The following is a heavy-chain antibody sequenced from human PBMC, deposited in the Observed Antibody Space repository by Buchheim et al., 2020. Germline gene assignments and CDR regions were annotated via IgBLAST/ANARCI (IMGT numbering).Heavy chain of an antibody. J-gene: IGHJ5*02. D-gene: IGHD3-9*01. CDR1: GYTFTSYD. Sequence: QVQLVQSGAEVKKPGASVKVSCKASGYTFTSYDINWVRQATGQGLEWMGWMNPNSGNTGYAQKFQGRVTMTRNTSISTAYLELSSLRSEDTAVYYCARGPQLRYFDWLFSANWFDPWGQGTL. CDR3: ARGPQLRYFDWLFSANWFDP. CDR2: MNPNSGNT. V-gene: IGHV1-8*01.